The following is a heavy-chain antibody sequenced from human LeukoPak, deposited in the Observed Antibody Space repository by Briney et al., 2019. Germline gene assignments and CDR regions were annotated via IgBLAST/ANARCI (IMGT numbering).Heavy chain of an antibody. V-gene: IGHV4-59*01. CDR1: GGSISSYY. CDR3: ARALGYCSSTSCYAGRYYYYGMDV. CDR2: IYYSGST. D-gene: IGHD2-2*01. J-gene: IGHJ6*02. Sequence: SETLSLTCTVSGGSISSYYWSWIRQPPGKGLEWFGYIYYSGSTNYNPSLKSRVTISVDTSKNQFSLKLSSVTAADTAVYYCARALGYCSSTSCYAGRYYYYGMDVWGQGTTVTVSS.